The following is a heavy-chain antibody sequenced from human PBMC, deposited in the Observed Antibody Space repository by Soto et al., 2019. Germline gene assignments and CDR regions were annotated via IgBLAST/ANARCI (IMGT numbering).Heavy chain of an antibody. Sequence: SGTLSLTCTVSGGSISSYYWSWIRQPPGKGLEWLGYIYYSGSTNYNPSLKSRVTISVDTSKNQFSLKLSSVTAADTAVYYCARDTRGNSIVGATTVMDVWGQGTTVTVSS. V-gene: IGHV4-59*01. J-gene: IGHJ6*02. CDR1: GGSISSYY. CDR3: ARDTRGNSIVGATTVMDV. CDR2: IYYSGST. D-gene: IGHD1-26*01.